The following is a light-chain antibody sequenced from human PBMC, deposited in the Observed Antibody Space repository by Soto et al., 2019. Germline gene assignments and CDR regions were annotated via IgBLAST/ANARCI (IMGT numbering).Light chain of an antibody. CDR2: DAS. Sequence: EIVLTQSPATLSLSPGERATLSCRASQSVSSYLAWYQQKPGQAPRLLIYDASNRATGIPARFSGSGSGTDCTLTISCLQSEDVATYYCQQYYSYPWTFGQGTKVDIK. CDR1: QSVSSY. CDR3: QQYYSYPWT. V-gene: IGKV3-11*01. J-gene: IGKJ1*01.